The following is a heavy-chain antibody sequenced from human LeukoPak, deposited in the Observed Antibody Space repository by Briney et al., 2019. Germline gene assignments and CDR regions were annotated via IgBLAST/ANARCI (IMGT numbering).Heavy chain of an antibody. J-gene: IGHJ6*03. CDR3: ARAAGTTYPCYYYYMDV. CDR1: GGSISSSSYY. CDR2: IYYSGST. Sequence: SETLSLTCTVSGGSISSSSYYWGWIRQPPGKGLEWIGSIYYSGSTYYNPSLKSRVTISVDTSKNQFSLKLSSVTAADTAVYYCARAAGTTYPCYYYYMDVWGKGTTVTVSS. V-gene: IGHV4-39*07. D-gene: IGHD1-1*01.